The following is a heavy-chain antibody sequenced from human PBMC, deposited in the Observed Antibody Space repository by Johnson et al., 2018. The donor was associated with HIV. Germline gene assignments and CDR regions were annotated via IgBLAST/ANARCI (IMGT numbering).Heavy chain of an antibody. CDR2: ISYDGSNK. Sequence: QVQLVESGGGVVQLGTSLILSCAASGFTFSSFAMHWVRQAPGKGLEWMAFISYDGSNKYFTDSVRGRFTISRDNSKNTLFLQMNSLRAEDTAVYYCVRRFYDSSAFDIWGQGTLVTVSS. J-gene: IGHJ3*02. V-gene: IGHV3-30-3*01. CDR3: VRRFYDSSAFDI. D-gene: IGHD3-22*01. CDR1: GFTFSSFA.